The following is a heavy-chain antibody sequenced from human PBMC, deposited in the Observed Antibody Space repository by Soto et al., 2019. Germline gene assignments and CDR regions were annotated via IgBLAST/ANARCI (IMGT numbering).Heavy chain of an antibody. Sequence: QVYLVESGGGVVQPGRSLRLSCAASGFTFSTFGMHWVRQAPGKGLEWMAVISYDGSNIYYGDSVKGRFTIPRENSKNTLYLQMNSLRPEDTAVYSCAKDVVGFYDTHPQTAGFDVWGQGTKVTVSS. CDR3: AKDVVGFYDTHPQTAGFDV. V-gene: IGHV3-30*18. CDR1: GFTFSTFG. D-gene: IGHD2-21*01. CDR2: ISYDGSNI. J-gene: IGHJ3*01.